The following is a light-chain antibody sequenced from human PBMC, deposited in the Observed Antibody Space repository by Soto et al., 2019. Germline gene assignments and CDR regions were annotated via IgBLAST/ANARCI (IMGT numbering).Light chain of an antibody. Sequence: DIQLTHSPSSLSASVGGSGTSTCRASQGVSRYLSWYQQKPGRAPILLISAASTLQSGVPARFSGSGSGTDFTLSITSLQPEDFATYYCQQLNTYPVTFGGGTTVDIK. CDR2: AAS. CDR3: QQLNTYPVT. J-gene: IGKJ4*01. CDR1: QGVSRY. V-gene: IGKV1-9*01.